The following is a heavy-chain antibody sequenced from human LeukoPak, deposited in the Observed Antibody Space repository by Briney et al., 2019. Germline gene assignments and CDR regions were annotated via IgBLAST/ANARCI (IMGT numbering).Heavy chain of an antibody. V-gene: IGHV3-21*04. D-gene: IGHD3-16*01. CDR2: ISSRSSYI. CDR3: AKGGGIRGKVDY. J-gene: IGHJ4*02. Sequence: GSLRLSCAASGFTFSSYSMNWVRQAPGKGLEWVSSISSRSSYIYYADSVKGRFTISRDNSKNTLYLQMNSLRAEDTAVYYCAKGGGIRGKVDYWGQGTLVTVSS. CDR1: GFTFSSYS.